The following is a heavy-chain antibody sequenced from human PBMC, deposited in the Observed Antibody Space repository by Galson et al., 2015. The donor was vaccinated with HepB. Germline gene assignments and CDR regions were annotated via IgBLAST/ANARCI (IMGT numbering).Heavy chain of an antibody. CDR3: ARGRYCIGASCYWIDAFGI. J-gene: IGHJ3*02. V-gene: IGHV3-33*01. Sequence: SLRLSCAASGFTFSSYGMHWVRQAPGKGLEWVAVIWYDGNNKYYTDSVKGRFTISRDNSKNTLYLQLNSLRPEDTAVYYCARGRYCIGASCYWIDAFGIWGQGTMVTVSS. CDR1: GFTFSSYG. CDR2: IWYDGNNK. D-gene: IGHD2-2*01.